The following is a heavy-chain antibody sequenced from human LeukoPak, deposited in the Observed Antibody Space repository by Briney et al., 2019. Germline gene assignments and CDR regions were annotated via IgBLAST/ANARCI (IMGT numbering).Heavy chain of an antibody. CDR3: AKILAYYYDSSGYYGDY. V-gene: IGHV3-30*18. J-gene: IGHJ4*02. CDR1: GFTFSSYG. CDR2: ISYDGSNK. Sequence: PGGSLRLSCAASGFTFSSYGMHWVRQAPGKGLEWVAVISYDGSNKYYADSVKDRFTISRDDSKNTLYLQMNSLRAEDTAVYYCAKILAYYYDSSGYYGDYWGQGTLVIVSS. D-gene: IGHD3-22*01.